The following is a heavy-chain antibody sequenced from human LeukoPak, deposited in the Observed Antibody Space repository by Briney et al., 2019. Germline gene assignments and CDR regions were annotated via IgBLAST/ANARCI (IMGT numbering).Heavy chain of an antibody. V-gene: IGHV3-30*02. Sequence: GGSLRLSCAASGFTFRDYYMSWIRQAPGKGLEWVAFIRYDGSNKYYADSVKGRFTISRDNSKNTLYLQMNSLRAEDTAVYYCAKDRVWFGELSPGFDYWGQGTLVTVSS. D-gene: IGHD3-10*01. J-gene: IGHJ4*02. CDR1: GFTFRDYY. CDR2: IRYDGSNK. CDR3: AKDRVWFGELSPGFDY.